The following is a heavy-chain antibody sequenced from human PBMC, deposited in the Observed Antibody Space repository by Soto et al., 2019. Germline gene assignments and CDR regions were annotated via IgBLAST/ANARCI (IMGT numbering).Heavy chain of an antibody. J-gene: IGHJ3*02. Sequence: QFQLVQSGAEVKKPGSSVKVSCKASGGSLNSFVLSWMRQAPGQGLEWMGGIIPVFGTTKYAERFQGRVTMTADESTSTAYLQLSSLRSEDTAVYYCARDKGAIFGVVNDAFDIWGQGTLVTVSS. CDR1: GGSLNSFV. V-gene: IGHV1-69*12. D-gene: IGHD3-3*01. CDR3: ARDKGAIFGVVNDAFDI. CDR2: IIPVFGTT.